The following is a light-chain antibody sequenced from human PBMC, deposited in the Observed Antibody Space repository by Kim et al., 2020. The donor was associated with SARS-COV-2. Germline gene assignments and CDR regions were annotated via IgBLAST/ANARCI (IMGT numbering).Light chain of an antibody. CDR2: GAS. V-gene: IGKV3-20*01. J-gene: IGKJ1*01. CDR1: QSVSSSH. Sequence: EIVLTQSPGTLSLSPGERATVSCRASQSVSSSHLAWYQQKPGQAPRLLIYGASSRATGIPDRFSGSGSGTDFTLTISRLEPEDFAVYYCQQYGSSQWTFGQGTKVDIK. CDR3: QQYGSSQWT.